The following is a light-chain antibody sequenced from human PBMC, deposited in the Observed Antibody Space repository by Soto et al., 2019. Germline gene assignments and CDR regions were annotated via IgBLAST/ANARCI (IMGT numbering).Light chain of an antibody. V-gene: IGKV1D-12*01. CDR2: AAS. CDR3: QQANSFPRT. CDR1: QAISTW. Sequence: DIQMTQSPSSVSASVGDRVTITCRASQAISTWLAWYQQKPGKAPKLLIYAASNLQTGVPSRFSGSGSGTDFTLTISRLQAEDFATYYCQQANSFPRTFGQGTKVEIK. J-gene: IGKJ1*01.